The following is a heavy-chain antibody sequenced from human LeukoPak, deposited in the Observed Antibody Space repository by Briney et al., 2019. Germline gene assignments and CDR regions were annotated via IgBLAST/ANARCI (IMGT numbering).Heavy chain of an antibody. J-gene: IGHJ6*02. Sequence: ASVKVSCKASGGTFSSYAISWVRQAPGQGLEWMGGIIPIFGTANYAQKFQGRVTITADESTSTAYMELSSLRSEDTAVYYCARDHIVLMVYADYGMDVWGQGTTVTVSS. CDR3: ARDHIVLMVYADYGMDV. V-gene: IGHV1-69*13. D-gene: IGHD2-8*01. CDR2: IIPIFGTA. CDR1: GGTFSSYA.